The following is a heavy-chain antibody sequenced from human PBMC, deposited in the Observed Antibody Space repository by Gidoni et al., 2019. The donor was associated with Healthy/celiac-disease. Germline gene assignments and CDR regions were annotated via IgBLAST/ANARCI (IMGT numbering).Heavy chain of an antibody. J-gene: IGHJ4*02. D-gene: IGHD4-17*01. Sequence: QVQLVESGGGVVQPGGSLRLSCAASGFTFRSYGMHWVRPAPGKGLGWVAFIRYDGINKYYADSVKGRFTISRDNSKNTLYLQMNSLRAEDTAVYYCAKAAHGDYYLDYWGQGTLVTVSS. CDR3: AKAAHGDYYLDY. V-gene: IGHV3-30*02. CDR1: GFTFRSYG. CDR2: IRYDGINK.